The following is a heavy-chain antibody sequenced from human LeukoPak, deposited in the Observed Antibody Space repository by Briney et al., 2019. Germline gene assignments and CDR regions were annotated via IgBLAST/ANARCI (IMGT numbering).Heavy chain of an antibody. CDR3: ARPSGSSWYPAFDM. Sequence: GGSLRLSCAASGFTFNIYSMNWVRQAPGKGLEWVSYISRSSDTTWYTDSVKDRFTISSDNAKNSLFLQMNSLRAEDTAVYYCARPSGSSWYPAFDMWGQGTMVTVSS. J-gene: IGHJ3*02. CDR1: GFTFNIYS. CDR2: ISRSSDTT. V-gene: IGHV3-48*04. D-gene: IGHD6-13*01.